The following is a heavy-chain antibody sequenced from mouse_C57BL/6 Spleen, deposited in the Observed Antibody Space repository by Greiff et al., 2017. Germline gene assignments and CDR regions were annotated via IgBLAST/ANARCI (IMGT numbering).Heavy chain of an antibody. CDR1: GFTFSNYW. CDR3: TGDDNPYAMDD. Sequence: EVKVEESGGGLVQPGGSMKLSCVASGFTFSNYWMNWVRQSPEKGLEWVAQIRLKSDNYATHYAESVKGRFTISRDDSKSSVYLQMNNLRAEDTGIYYCTGDDNPYAMDDWGQGTSVTVSS. V-gene: IGHV6-3*01. J-gene: IGHJ4*01. CDR2: IRLKSDNYAT. D-gene: IGHD1-3*01.